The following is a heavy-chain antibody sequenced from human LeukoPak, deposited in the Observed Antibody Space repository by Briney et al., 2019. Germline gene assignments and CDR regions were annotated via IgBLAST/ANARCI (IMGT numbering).Heavy chain of an antibody. V-gene: IGHV3-30*02. CDR3: ARDTGDCYDSSGHYYAGWFDP. CDR1: GFTFTSYG. J-gene: IGHJ5*02. D-gene: IGHD3-22*01. CDR2: IRSDGNNK. Sequence: GGSLRLSCTASGFTFTSYGMHWVRQAPGKGLEWVAFIRSDGNNKFYADSLKGRFTVSRDNSRNNVYLQMNSLRIEDTAVYHCARDTGDCYDSSGHYYAGWFDPWGQGTLVTVSS.